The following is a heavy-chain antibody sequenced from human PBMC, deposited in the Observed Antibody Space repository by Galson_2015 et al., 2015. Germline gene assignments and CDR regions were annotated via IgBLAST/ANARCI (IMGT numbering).Heavy chain of an antibody. J-gene: IGHJ4*02. D-gene: IGHD3-22*01. CDR1: GGSFSGYY. CDR3: ARGRGTMIVVVIRGFDY. Sequence: SEPLSLTCAVYGGSFSGYYWSWIRQPPGKGLEWIGEINHSGSTNYNPSLRSRVTISVDTSKNQFSLKLSSVTAADTAVYYCARGRGTMIVVVIRGFDYWGQGTLVTVSS. V-gene: IGHV4-34*01. CDR2: INHSGST.